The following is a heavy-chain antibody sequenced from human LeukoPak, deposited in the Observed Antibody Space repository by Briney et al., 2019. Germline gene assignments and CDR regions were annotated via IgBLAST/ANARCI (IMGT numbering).Heavy chain of an antibody. Sequence: PSETLSLTCAVYGGSFSGYYWSWIRQPPGKGLEWIGEINHSGSTNYNPSLKSRVTISVDTSKNQFSLKLSSVTAADTAVYYCATYDRSASDIWGQGTMVTVSS. D-gene: IGHD3-22*01. CDR3: ATYDRSASDI. CDR1: GGSFSGYY. CDR2: INHSGST. V-gene: IGHV4-34*01. J-gene: IGHJ3*02.